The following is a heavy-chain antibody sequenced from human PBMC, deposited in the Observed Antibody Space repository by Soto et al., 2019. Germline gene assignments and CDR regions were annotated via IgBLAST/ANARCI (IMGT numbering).Heavy chain of an antibody. V-gene: IGHV1-69*08. J-gene: IGHJ5*02. CDR2: IIPILGIA. CDR3: ARDQYCSSTSCYAPNRGWFDP. CDR1: GGTFSSYT. Sequence: QVQLVQSGAEVKKPGSSVKVSCKASGGTFSSYTISWVRQAPGQGLEWMGRIIPILGIANYAQKFQGRVTITADKSTSTAYMELSSLRSEDTAVYYCARDQYCSSTSCYAPNRGWFDPWGQGTLVTVSS. D-gene: IGHD2-2*01.